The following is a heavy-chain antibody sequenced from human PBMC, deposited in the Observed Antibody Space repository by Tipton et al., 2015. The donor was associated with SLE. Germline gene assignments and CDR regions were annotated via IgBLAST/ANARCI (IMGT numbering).Heavy chain of an antibody. V-gene: IGHV4-38-2*01. CDR3: ARAPSDDFWSGYSMRGFDP. D-gene: IGHD3-3*01. CDR2: IYHSGST. Sequence: TLSLTCAVYGGSFSGYYWGWIRQPPGKGLEWIGSIYHSGSTYYNPSLKSRVTISVDTSKNQFSLKLSSVTAADTAVYYCARAPSDDFWSGYSMRGFDPWGQGTLVTVSS. J-gene: IGHJ5*02. CDR1: GGSFSGYY.